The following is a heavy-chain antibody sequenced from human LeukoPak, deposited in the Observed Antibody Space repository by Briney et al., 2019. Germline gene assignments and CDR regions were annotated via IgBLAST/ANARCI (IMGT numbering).Heavy chain of an antibody. D-gene: IGHD3-10*01. V-gene: IGHV3-7*01. CDR1: GFTFNRDW. Sequence: GGSLRLSCTASGFTFNRDWTAWVRQAPGKGLEWVANIRQDGSTMSYVDSVKGRFTISRDNAKNSLYLQMSSLRAEDTAVYYCVRDRGFGADDYWGQGTLVTVSS. J-gene: IGHJ4*02. CDR2: IRQDGSTM. CDR3: VRDRGFGADDY.